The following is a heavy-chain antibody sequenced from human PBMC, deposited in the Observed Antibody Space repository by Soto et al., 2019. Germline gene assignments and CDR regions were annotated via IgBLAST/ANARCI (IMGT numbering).Heavy chain of an antibody. Sequence: SETRSLTCSVSGGSVSNKSYYWIWIRQPPGKILEWTGYVYYSGSTNYNPSLKSRVTISVDLSKNQFSLRLSSVTTADTALYYCARTTAVPNTLRSRYFFDYWGQGTLVTVSS. J-gene: IGHJ4*02. V-gene: IGHV4-61*01. CDR2: VYYSGST. CDR1: GGSVSNKSYY. CDR3: ARTTAVPNTLRSRYFFDY. D-gene: IGHD4-17*01.